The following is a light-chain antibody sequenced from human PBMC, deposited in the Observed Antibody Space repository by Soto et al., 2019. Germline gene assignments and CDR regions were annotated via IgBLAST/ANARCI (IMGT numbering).Light chain of an antibody. CDR1: SSDVGSYHL. V-gene: IGLV2-23*01. J-gene: IGLJ2*01. Sequence: QSALTQPASVSGSPGQSITISCTGTSSDVGSYHLVSWYQQRPGKAPELMIYEGSKRPSGVSNRFSGSKSGNTASLTISGLQAEDEADYYCCAYAGTYTSPVLFGGGTKVTGL. CDR3: CAYAGTYTSPVL. CDR2: EGS.